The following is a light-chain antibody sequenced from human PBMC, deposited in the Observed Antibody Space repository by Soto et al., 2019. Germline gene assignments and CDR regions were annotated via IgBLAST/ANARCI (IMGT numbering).Light chain of an antibody. Sequence: DIVITQSPDALSVSLGESATINCKSSQSVLYRSNNKNYLAWYQQKPGQPPKLLIYWASTRESGVPERFSGSGSATDFTLTISSLQAEDVAVYYCQQYYTTLALTFGGGTKVDIK. CDR1: QSVLYRSNNKNY. CDR3: QQYYTTLALT. V-gene: IGKV4-1*01. J-gene: IGKJ4*01. CDR2: WAS.